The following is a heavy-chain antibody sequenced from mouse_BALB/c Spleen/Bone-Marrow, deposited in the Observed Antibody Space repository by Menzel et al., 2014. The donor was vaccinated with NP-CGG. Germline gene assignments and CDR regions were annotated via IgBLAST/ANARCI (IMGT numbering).Heavy chain of an antibody. V-gene: IGHV4-1*02. CDR2: INPDSSTI. D-gene: IGHD1-1*01. CDR1: GFDFXRYW. Sequence: EVKLQESGGGLVQPGGSLKLSCAASGFDFXRYWMSWVRQAPGKGLEWIGEINPDSSTINYTPSLKDKFIISRDNAKNTLYLQMSKVRSEDTALYYCERLSYYGRFAYWGQGTLVTVSA. CDR3: ERLSYYGRFAY. J-gene: IGHJ3*01.